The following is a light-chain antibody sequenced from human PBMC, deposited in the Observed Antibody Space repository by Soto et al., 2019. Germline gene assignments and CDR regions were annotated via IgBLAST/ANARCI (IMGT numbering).Light chain of an antibody. Sequence: EIVLTQSPVTLSLSPGERATLSCRASQSVSSYLAWYQQKPGQAPRLLIYDASNRATGIPARFCGGGSGTDFTLTIDNLEPEDFAIYYCQQRSKWPPITFGQGTRLEIK. V-gene: IGKV3-11*01. CDR1: QSVSSY. J-gene: IGKJ5*01. CDR3: QQRSKWPPIT. CDR2: DAS.